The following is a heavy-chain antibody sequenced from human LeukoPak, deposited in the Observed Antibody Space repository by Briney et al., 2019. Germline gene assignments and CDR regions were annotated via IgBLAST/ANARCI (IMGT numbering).Heavy chain of an antibody. Sequence: GGSLRLSCAASGFTFSSYGMSWVRQAPGKGLEWVSAISGSGGSTYYADSVKGRFTISRDNAKNSLYLQMNSLRAEDTAVYYCARSARRDGYNFDYYYMDVRGKGTTVTISS. D-gene: IGHD5-24*01. V-gene: IGHV3-23*01. CDR1: GFTFSSYG. CDR3: ARSARRDGYNFDYYYMDV. J-gene: IGHJ6*03. CDR2: ISGSGGST.